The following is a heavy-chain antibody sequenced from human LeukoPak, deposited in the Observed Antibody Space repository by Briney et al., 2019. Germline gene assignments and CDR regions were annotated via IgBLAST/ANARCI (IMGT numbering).Heavy chain of an antibody. D-gene: IGHD6-13*01. Sequence: GGSLRLSCAAFGFTFSSYSMNWVRQAPGKGLEWVSSISSSSSYIYYADSVKGRFTISRDNAKNSLYLQMNSLRAEDTAVYYCARDSPSSSWPYDAFDIWGQGTMVTVSS. CDR3: ARDSPSSSWPYDAFDI. CDR2: ISSSSSYI. V-gene: IGHV3-21*01. CDR1: GFTFSSYS. J-gene: IGHJ3*02.